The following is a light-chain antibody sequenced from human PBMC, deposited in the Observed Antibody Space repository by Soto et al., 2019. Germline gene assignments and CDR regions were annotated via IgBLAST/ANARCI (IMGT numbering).Light chain of an antibody. CDR1: SSDVGGYNY. J-gene: IGLJ1*01. V-gene: IGLV2-8*01. Sequence: QSILTQRPSASGSPAQSATISCTGTSSDVGGYNYVSWYQQHPGKAPKLMIYEVSKRPSGVPDRFSGSKSGNTASLTVSGLQAVDEADYYCSSYAGQQQSVFGTGTKVTVL. CDR3: SSYAGQQQSV. CDR2: EVS.